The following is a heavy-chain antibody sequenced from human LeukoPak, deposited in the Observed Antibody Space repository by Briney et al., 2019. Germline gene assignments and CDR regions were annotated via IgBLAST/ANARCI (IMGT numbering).Heavy chain of an antibody. D-gene: IGHD6-6*01. J-gene: IGHJ6*03. Sequence: SVKVSCKASGGTFSSYAISWVRQAPGQGLEWMGGIIPIFGTANYAQKFQGRVTITTDESTSTAYMKLSSLRSEDTAVYYCARGDSSSSNFYYYYYMDVWGKGTTVTVSS. CDR2: IIPIFGTA. CDR3: ARGDSSSSNFYYYYYMDV. CDR1: GGTFSSYA. V-gene: IGHV1-69*05.